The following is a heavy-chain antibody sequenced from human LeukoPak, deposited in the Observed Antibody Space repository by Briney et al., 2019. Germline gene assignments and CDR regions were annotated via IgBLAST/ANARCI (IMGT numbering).Heavy chain of an antibody. CDR3: ARWGCSSTSCWFDP. CDR1: GGSISSYY. CDR2: IYYSGST. V-gene: IGHV4-59*01. Sequence: KPSETLSLTCTVSGGSISSYYWSWIRQPPGKGLEWIGYIYYSGSTNYNPSLKSRATISVDTSKNQFSLKLSSVTAADTAVYYCARWGCSSTSCWFDPWGQGTLVTVSS. J-gene: IGHJ5*02. D-gene: IGHD2-2*01.